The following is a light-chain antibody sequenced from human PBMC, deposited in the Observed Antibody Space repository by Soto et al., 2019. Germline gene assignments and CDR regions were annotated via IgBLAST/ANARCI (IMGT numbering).Light chain of an antibody. J-gene: IGLJ1*01. CDR1: SSDIGSYNF. V-gene: IGLV2-8*01. CDR3: AAWDDSLSASYV. CDR2: EVR. Sequence: QSALTQPPSASGSPGQSVTISCTGTSSDIGSYNFVSWYQQHPGKAPRVILYEVRKRPSGVPDRFSGSKSGNTASLTVSGLQADDEADYYCAAWDDSLSASYVFGTGTKLTVL.